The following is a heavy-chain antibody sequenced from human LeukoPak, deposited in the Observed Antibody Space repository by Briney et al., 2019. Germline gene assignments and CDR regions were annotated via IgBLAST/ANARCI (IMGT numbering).Heavy chain of an antibody. J-gene: IGHJ6*02. V-gene: IGHV3-53*01. CDR3: VRDYDVLTGTAMDV. Sequence: GGSLRLSCAASGFTVSSNYMSWVRQAPGEGLEWVSLIYSDGSGGSTYYADSVKGRFTISRDNSKNTLYLQMYSLRAEDTAVYYCVRDYDVLTGTAMDVWGQGTTVTVSS. CDR2: IYSDGSGGST. CDR1: GFTVSSNY. D-gene: IGHD3-9*01.